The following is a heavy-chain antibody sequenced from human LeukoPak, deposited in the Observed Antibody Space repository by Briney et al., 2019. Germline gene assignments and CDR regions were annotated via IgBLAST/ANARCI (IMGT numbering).Heavy chain of an antibody. Sequence: SVKVSCKASGGTFSSYAISWVRQAPGQGLEWMGRIIPIFGTANYAQKFQGRVTITTDESTGTAYMELSSLRSEDTAVYYCASNPHPYYYDSSGYYFGFDYWGQGTLVTVSS. CDR1: GGTFSSYA. V-gene: IGHV1-69*05. J-gene: IGHJ4*02. D-gene: IGHD3-22*01. CDR3: ASNPHPYYYDSSGYYFGFDY. CDR2: IIPIFGTA.